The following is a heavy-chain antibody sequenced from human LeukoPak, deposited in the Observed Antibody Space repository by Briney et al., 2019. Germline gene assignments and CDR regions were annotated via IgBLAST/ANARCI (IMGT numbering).Heavy chain of an antibody. V-gene: IGHV3-30*18. CDR2: ISYDVGKK. CDR3: AELGITMIGGV. CDR1: GFTFSSYG. D-gene: IGHD3-10*02. J-gene: IGHJ6*04. Sequence: GGSLRLSCAASGFTFSSYGMHWVRQAPGKGLEWVAVISYDVGKKYYADSVKGRFTISRDNAKNSLYLQMNSLRAEDTAVYYCAELGITMIGGVWGKGTTVTISS.